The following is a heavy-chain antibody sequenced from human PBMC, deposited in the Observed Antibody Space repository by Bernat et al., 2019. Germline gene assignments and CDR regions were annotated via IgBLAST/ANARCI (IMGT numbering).Heavy chain of an antibody. Sequence: QVQLVQSGAEVKKPGASVKVSCKASGYTFTSYGISWVRQAPGQGREGLGWISAYNGNTDYAQKLHGRVTMTTDTSTSTAYMELRSLRSDDTAVYYCARVERGVSRSSWGNYYYYYGMDVWGQGTPVTVSS. CDR1: GYTFTSYG. CDR2: ISAYNGNT. D-gene: IGHD6-13*01. CDR3: ARVERGVSRSSWGNYYYYYGMDV. J-gene: IGHJ6*02. V-gene: IGHV1-18*01.